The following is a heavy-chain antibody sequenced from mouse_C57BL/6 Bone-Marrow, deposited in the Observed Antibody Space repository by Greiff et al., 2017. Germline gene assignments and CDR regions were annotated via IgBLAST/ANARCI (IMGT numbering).Heavy chain of an antibody. CDR1: GYTFTSYW. CDR2: IDPSDSET. D-gene: IGHD2-12*01. J-gene: IGHJ1*03. CDR3: ARPTTGWYFDV. Sequence: QVQLQQPRAELVRPGSSVKLSCKASGYTFTSYWMHWVKQRPIQGLEWIGNIDPSDSETHYNQKFKDKATLTVDKSSSTAYMQLSSLTSEDSAVYYCARPTTGWYFDVWGTGTTVTVSS. V-gene: IGHV1-52*01.